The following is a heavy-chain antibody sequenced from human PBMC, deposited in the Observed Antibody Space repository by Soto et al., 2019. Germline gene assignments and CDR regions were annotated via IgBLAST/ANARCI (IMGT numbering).Heavy chain of an antibody. J-gene: IGHJ4*02. CDR1: GGSISSYY. D-gene: IGHD3-10*01. Sequence: SETLSLTCTVSGGSISSYYWSWIRQPPGKGLEWIGYIYYSGSTNYNPSLKSRVTISVDTSKNQFSLKLSSVTAADTAVYYCAREMGKWKKMVGSGSYYIADWGQGTLVTVSS. CDR2: IYYSGST. V-gene: IGHV4-59*01. CDR3: AREMGKWKKMVGSGSYYIAD.